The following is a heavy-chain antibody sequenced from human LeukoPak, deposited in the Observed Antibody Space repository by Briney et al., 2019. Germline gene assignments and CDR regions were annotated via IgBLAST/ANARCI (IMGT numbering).Heavy chain of an antibody. CDR2: INHSGST. Sequence: PSETLSLTCAVYGGSFSGYYWSWIRQPPGKGLEWIGEINHSGSTNYNPSLKSRVTISVDTSKNQFSLKLSSVTAADTAVYYSARGYYDSSGYSSPFDYWGQGTLVTVSS. D-gene: IGHD3-22*01. CDR1: GGSFSGYY. CDR3: ARGYYDSSGYSSPFDY. V-gene: IGHV4-34*01. J-gene: IGHJ4*02.